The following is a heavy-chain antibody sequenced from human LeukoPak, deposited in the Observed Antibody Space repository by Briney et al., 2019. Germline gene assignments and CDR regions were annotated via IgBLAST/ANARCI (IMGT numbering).Heavy chain of an antibody. CDR1: GFTFSDSG. CDR2: IRSKADSYAT. Sequence: GGSLRLSCAASGFTFSDSGMHWVRQASGKGLEWVGHIRSKADSYATVYAASVKGRFTITRDDSENTAYLQMNSLKTEDTAVYYCATFPSGSDSAYWGQGTLVTVSS. D-gene: IGHD1-26*01. V-gene: IGHV3-73*01. CDR3: ATFPSGSDSAY. J-gene: IGHJ4*02.